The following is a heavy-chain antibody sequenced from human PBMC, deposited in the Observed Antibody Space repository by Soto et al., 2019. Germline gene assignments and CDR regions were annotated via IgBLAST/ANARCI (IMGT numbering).Heavy chain of an antibody. CDR1: GYSFTDYH. V-gene: IGHV1-2*06. J-gene: IGHJ6*02. Sequence: ASVKVSCKASGYSFTDYHIHWVRQAPGQGLEWLGRINPKSGGTSTAQRFQGKFNMTWDTSLSTAYMEVGSLTSDDTAIYYCARGNPFNYAGFDVWGQGTTVTVSS. CDR2: INPKSGGT. CDR3: ARGNPFNYAGFDV. D-gene: IGHD3-16*01.